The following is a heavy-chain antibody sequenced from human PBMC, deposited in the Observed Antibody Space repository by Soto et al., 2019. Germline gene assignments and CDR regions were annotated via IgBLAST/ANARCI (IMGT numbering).Heavy chain of an antibody. V-gene: IGHV1-2*02. CDR1: GYTFSDYY. CDR3: ARGLDCSGGNCYTGVYYGMDV. Sequence: RASVKVSCKASGYTFSDYYVHWVRQAPGQGLEWMGWINPNTGGTDYAQKFQGRVTMTRDTSITTAYMDLSRLRSDDTAVYYCARGLDCSGGNCYTGVYYGMDVWGQGTTVTVSS. D-gene: IGHD2-15*01. CDR2: INPNTGGT. J-gene: IGHJ6*02.